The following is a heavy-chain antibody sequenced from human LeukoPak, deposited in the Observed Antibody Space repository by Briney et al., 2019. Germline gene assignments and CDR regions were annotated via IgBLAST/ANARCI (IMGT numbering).Heavy chain of an antibody. CDR1: GGSISSYY. CDR3: ARGTYGGYSGYLNWFDP. CDR2: IYYSGST. Sequence: SETLSLTCTVSGGSISSYYWSWIRQPPGKGLEWIGYIYYSGSTNYNPSLKSRVTISVDTSKNQFSLKLSSVTAADTAVYYCARGTYGGYSGYLNWFDPWGQGTLVTVSS. V-gene: IGHV4-59*01. J-gene: IGHJ5*02. D-gene: IGHD5-12*01.